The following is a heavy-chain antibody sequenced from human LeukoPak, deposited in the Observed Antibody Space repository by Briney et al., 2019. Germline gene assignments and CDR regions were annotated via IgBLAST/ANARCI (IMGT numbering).Heavy chain of an antibody. J-gene: IGHJ4*02. Sequence: GGSLRLSCAASGFTVSSNYMSWVRQAPGKGLEWVSVIYSGGTTYYADSVKGRSTISRDNSKNTLYLQMNSLRAEDTAVYYCARGNNSGWIYYFDYWGQGTLVTVSS. D-gene: IGHD6-19*01. V-gene: IGHV3-53*01. CDR1: GFTVSSNY. CDR3: ARGNNSGWIYYFDY. CDR2: IYSGGTT.